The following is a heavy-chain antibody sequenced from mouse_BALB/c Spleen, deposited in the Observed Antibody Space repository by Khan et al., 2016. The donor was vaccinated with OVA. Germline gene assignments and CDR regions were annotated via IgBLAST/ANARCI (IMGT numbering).Heavy chain of an antibody. CDR2: IYPSDSYT. Sequence: QVRLQQSGTELVRPGASVKLSCKASDYTFSNYWINWVKQRPGQGLEWIGNIYPSDSYTNYNQNFKDKATLTVDKSSNTAYMQLSSPTSEDSAVYYCSREVRLHYYAMDYWGQGTSVTVSS. V-gene: IGHV1-69*02. D-gene: IGHD2-14*01. J-gene: IGHJ4*01. CDR1: DYTFSNYW. CDR3: SREVRLHYYAMDY.